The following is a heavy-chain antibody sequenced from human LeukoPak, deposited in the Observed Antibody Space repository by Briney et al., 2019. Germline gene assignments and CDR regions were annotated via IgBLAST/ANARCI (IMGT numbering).Heavy chain of an antibody. CDR1: GFTFSSYA. CDR3: AKDSMVRGVLDY. Sequence: GGSLRLSCAASGFTFSSYAMHWIRQAPGKGLEWVAVISYDGSNKYYADSVKGRFTISRDNSKNTLYLQMNSLRAEDTAVYYCAKDSMVRGVLDYWGQGTLVTVSS. V-gene: IGHV3-30*04. CDR2: ISYDGSNK. J-gene: IGHJ4*02. D-gene: IGHD3-10*01.